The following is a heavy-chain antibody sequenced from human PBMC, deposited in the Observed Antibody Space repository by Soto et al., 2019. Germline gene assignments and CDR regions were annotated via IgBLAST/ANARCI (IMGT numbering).Heavy chain of an antibody. V-gene: IGHV4-61*01. CDR3: AREVLLWFGESSYGMDV. Sequence: SETLSLTCTVSGGSVSSGSYYWSWIRQPPGKGLEWIGYIYYSGSTNYNPSLKSRVTISVDTSKNQFSLKLSSVTAADTAVYYCAREVLLWFGESSYGMDVWGQGTTVTVSS. D-gene: IGHD3-10*01. CDR2: IYYSGST. J-gene: IGHJ6*02. CDR1: GGSVSSGSYY.